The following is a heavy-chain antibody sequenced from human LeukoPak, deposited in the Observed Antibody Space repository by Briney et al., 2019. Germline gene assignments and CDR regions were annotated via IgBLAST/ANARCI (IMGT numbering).Heavy chain of an antibody. CDR1: GGTFSSYS. V-gene: IGHV1-69*04. Sequence: SVKVSCKASGGTFSSYSIAWVCQAPGQGLEWVGRIIPMFGIPNYAKTFQGRVTITADKSTSTAYMELSSLRSEDTAVYYCATDADILTGYFVQWGQGTLVTVSS. D-gene: IGHD3-9*01. CDR2: IIPMFGIP. CDR3: ATDADILTGYFVQ. J-gene: IGHJ4*02.